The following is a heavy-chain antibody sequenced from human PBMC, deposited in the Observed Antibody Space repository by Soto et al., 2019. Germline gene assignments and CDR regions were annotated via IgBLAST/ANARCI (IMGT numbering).Heavy chain of an antibody. D-gene: IGHD6-19*01. CDR1: GFTFSSYA. J-gene: IGHJ4*02. V-gene: IGHV3-23*01. CDR2: ISGSGGRK. CDR3: ARDLSGIAVAGPSDY. Sequence: PGGPLRLSCAASGFTFSSYAMSWVRQAPGKGLEWVSAISGSGGRKYYADSVKGRFTISRDNAKNSLYLQMNSLRAEDTAVYYCARDLSGIAVAGPSDYWGQGTLVTVSS.